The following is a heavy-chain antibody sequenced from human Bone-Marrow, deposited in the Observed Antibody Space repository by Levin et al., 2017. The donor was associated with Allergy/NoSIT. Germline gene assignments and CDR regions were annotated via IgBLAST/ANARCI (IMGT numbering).Heavy chain of an antibody. J-gene: IGHJ3*02. CDR3: AKDLETTVVLDAFDI. Sequence: PGGSLRLSCEASGFTFSHYAMNWVRQAPGKGLEWVSSIRGNGGSTYYADSVKGRFTISRDNSNNTLYLQMNSLRVEDTARYYCAKDLETTVVLDAFDIWGQGTLVTVSS. D-gene: IGHD4-23*01. CDR1: GFTFSHYA. CDR2: IRGNGGST. V-gene: IGHV3-23*01.